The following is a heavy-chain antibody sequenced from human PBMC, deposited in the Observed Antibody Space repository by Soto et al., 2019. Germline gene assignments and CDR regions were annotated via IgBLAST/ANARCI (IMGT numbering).Heavy chain of an antibody. CDR1: GGSISSGGYS. V-gene: IGHV4-30-2*01. Sequence: SETLSLTCAVSGGSISSGGYSWSWIRQPPGKGLEWIGYIYHSGSTYYNPSLKSRVTISVDRSKNQFSLKLSSVTAADTAVFYCVRGFYYYGSGTTYYFDRWGQGTLVTSPQ. CDR2: IYHSGST. J-gene: IGHJ4*02. CDR3: VRGFYYYGSGTTYYFDR. D-gene: IGHD3-10*01.